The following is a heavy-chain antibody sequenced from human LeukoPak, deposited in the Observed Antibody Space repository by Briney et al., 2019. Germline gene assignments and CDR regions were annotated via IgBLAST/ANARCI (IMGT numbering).Heavy chain of an antibody. CDR2: IYPGDSDT. Sequence: GESLKISCKGSGYSFTSYWIGWVRQMPGKGLEWMGIIYPGDSDTRYSPSFQGQVTISADKSISTAYLQWSSLKASDTAIYYCARRSYYDSSGYYPHSAFDIWGQGTMVTVSS. V-gene: IGHV5-51*01. CDR1: GYSFTSYW. D-gene: IGHD3-22*01. CDR3: ARRSYYDSSGYYPHSAFDI. J-gene: IGHJ3*02.